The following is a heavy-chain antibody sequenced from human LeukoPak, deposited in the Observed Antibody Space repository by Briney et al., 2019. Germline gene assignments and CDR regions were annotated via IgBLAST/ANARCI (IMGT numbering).Heavy chain of an antibody. D-gene: IGHD6-13*01. J-gene: IGHJ4*02. CDR1: GFTFSSHS. CDR3: ARDSIDSSWYGIYYFDY. Sequence: GGSLRLSCAASGFTFSSHSMNLVRQAPGKGLELVSSISSSSSYIYYADPVKGRFTISRDNAKNSLYLQMNSLRAEDTAVYYCARDSIDSSWYGIYYFDYWGQGTLVTVSS. CDR2: ISSSSSYI. V-gene: IGHV3-21*01.